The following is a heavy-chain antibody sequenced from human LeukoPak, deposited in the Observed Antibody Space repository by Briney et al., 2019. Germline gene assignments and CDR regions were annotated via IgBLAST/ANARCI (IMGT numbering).Heavy chain of an antibody. J-gene: IGHJ6*03. Sequence: PGGSLRLSCAASGFTVSSNYMSWVRQAPGKGLEWVSVIYSGGSTYYADSVKGRFTISRDNSKNTLYLQMNSLRAEGTAVYYCARGHYDILTGPPVYYYYYMDVWGKGTTVTVSS. D-gene: IGHD3-9*01. CDR1: GFTVSSNY. CDR2: IYSGGST. V-gene: IGHV3-53*01. CDR3: ARGHYDILTGPPVYYYYYMDV.